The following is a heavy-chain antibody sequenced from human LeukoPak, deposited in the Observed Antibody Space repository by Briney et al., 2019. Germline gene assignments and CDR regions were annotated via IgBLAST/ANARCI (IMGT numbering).Heavy chain of an antibody. V-gene: IGHV4-39*07. CDR1: GGSIGSGDYY. CDR2: INHSGST. CDR3: ARGSLVQLWFKFRRAFDI. Sequence: SETMSLTCTVSGGSIGSGDYYWSWIRQPPGKGLEWIGEINHSGSTNYNPSLKSRVTISVDTSKNQFSLKLSSVTAADTAVYYCARGSLVQLWFKFRRAFDIWGQGTMVTVSS. D-gene: IGHD5-18*01. J-gene: IGHJ3*02.